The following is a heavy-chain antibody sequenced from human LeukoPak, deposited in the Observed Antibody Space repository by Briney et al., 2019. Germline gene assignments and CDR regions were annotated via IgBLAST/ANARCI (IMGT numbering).Heavy chain of an antibody. CDR1: GYTFTSYY. Sequence: ASVKVSCKASGYTFTSYYMHWVRQAPGQGLEWMGIINPSGGSTSYAQKFQGRVTMTTDTSTTTAYMELRSLRSDDTAVYYCARDPFVFAMDPYYFDYWGQGTLVTVSS. V-gene: IGHV1-46*01. J-gene: IGHJ4*02. D-gene: IGHD2-2*01. CDR3: ARDPFVFAMDPYYFDY. CDR2: INPSGGST.